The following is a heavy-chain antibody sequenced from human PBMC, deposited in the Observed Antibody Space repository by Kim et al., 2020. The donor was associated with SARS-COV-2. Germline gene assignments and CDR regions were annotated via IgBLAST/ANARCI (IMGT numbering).Heavy chain of an antibody. CDR1: GGSISSYY. J-gene: IGHJ5*02. CDR2: IYYSGST. CDR3: ARDLAPNYYGSGSYNWFDP. V-gene: IGHV4-59*13. Sequence: SETLSLTCTVSGGSISSYYWSWIRQPPGKGLEWIGYIYYSGSTNYNPSLKSRVTISVDTSKNQFSLKLSSVTAAYTAVYYCARDLAPNYYGSGSYNWFDP. D-gene: IGHD3-10*01.